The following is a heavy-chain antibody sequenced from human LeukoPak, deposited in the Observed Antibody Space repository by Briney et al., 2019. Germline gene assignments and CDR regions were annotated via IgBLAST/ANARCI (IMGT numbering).Heavy chain of an antibody. J-gene: IGHJ6*03. CDR2: ISGSGGST. Sequence: PGGSLRLSCAVSGFTFSSYAMSWVRQAPGKGLQWVSTISGSGGSTYYADSVKGRFTISRDNSKNTLYLQMNSLRAGDTAVYYCARGHGVVYYYMDVWGKGTTVTISS. V-gene: IGHV3-23*01. D-gene: IGHD2-15*01. CDR1: GFTFSSYA. CDR3: ARGHGVVYYYMDV.